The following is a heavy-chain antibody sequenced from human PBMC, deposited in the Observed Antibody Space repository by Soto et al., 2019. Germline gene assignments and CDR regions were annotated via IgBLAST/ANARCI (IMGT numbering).Heavy chain of an antibody. J-gene: IGHJ6*02. Sequence: QVQLVQSGAEVKKPGSSVTVSFKTSGGTFSKDAIIWVRRAPGQGLEWMGLLIPVFGSPIYAQKFQGRIRITADESTSTAFMDLISLRSEDTAVYYCTRVLGYTFEPGKTRYYDMDVWGQGTTVSVSS. CDR3: TRVLGYTFEPGKTRYYDMDV. CDR1: GGTFSKDA. V-gene: IGHV1-69*01. D-gene: IGHD5-18*01. CDR2: LIPVFGSP.